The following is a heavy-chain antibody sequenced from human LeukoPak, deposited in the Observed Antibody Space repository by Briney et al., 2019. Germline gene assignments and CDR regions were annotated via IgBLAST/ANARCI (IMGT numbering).Heavy chain of an antibody. D-gene: IGHD5-24*01. J-gene: IGHJ4*02. CDR1: GFTFSSYS. Sequence: GGSLRLSCAASGFTFSSYSMNWVRQAPGKGLEWVSSISSSSSYIYYADSVKGRFTISRDNAKNSLYLQMNSLRAEDTAVYYCARDRRGDGYNWEYYFDYWGQGTLVTVSS. CDR2: ISSSSSYI. CDR3: ARDRRGDGYNWEYYFDY. V-gene: IGHV3-21*01.